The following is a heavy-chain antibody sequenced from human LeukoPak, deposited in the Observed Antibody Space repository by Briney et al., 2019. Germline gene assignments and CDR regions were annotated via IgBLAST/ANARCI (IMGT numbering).Heavy chain of an antibody. CDR3: ARDKGGMVPFDH. CDR1: GFTLGTFW. D-gene: IGHD3-10*01. Sequence: GGSLRLSCEASGFTLGTFWMSWVRQAPGKGLEWVANINQGGETDYVDSVKGRFTIARDDSKNLLYLQMNSLRPEDTAMYFCARDKGGMVPFDHWGQGTLVTVSS. CDR2: INQGGET. V-gene: IGHV3-7*01. J-gene: IGHJ4*02.